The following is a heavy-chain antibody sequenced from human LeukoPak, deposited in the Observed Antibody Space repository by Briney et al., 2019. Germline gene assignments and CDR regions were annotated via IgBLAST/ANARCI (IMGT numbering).Heavy chain of an antibody. CDR1: GYSFTSYW. CDR3: ARSAVPYYYDSSGYCDY. V-gene: IGHV5-51*01. Sequence: TGASLKISCKGSGYSFTSYWIGWVRQMPGKGLEWMGIIYPGDSDTRYSLSFQGQVTISADKSISTAYLQWSSLKASDTAMYYCARSAVPYYYDSSGYCDYWGQGTLVTVSS. CDR2: IYPGDSDT. D-gene: IGHD3-22*01. J-gene: IGHJ4*02.